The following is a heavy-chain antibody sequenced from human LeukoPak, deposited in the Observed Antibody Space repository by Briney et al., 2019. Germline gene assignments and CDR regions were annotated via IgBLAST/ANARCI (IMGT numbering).Heavy chain of an antibody. CDR2: INPSGRT. Sequence: SSETLSLTCGVYSGSLSDKYWSWIRQPPGKGLEWIGEINPSGRTNYNPSLKSRVTMSIDTSKNQFSLKLSSVTAAVTAVYYCARLSGYHFDYWGQGALVTVSS. CDR1: SGSLSDKY. V-gene: IGHV4-34*01. J-gene: IGHJ4*02. D-gene: IGHD5-12*01. CDR3: ARLSGYHFDY.